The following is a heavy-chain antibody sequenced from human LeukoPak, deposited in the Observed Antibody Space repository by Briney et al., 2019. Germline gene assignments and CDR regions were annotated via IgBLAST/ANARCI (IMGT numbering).Heavy chain of an antibody. CDR2: VSGLGGRT. D-gene: IGHD6-19*01. CDR1: GFTFSSYA. J-gene: IGHJ6*02. CDR3: ATRVAVGEGYYYYGMDV. V-gene: IGHV3-23*01. Sequence: PGGSLRLSCAASGFTFSSYAMSWVRQSPGKGVEWVSSIRGCGVSGLGGRTFYADSLKGRFTIAIDNSKNTLYLQRSSLRADDTAIYYCATRVAVGEGYYYYGMDVWGQRTRVTVS.